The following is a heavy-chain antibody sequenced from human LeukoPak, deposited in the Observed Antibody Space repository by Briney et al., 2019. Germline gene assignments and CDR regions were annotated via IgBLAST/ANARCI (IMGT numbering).Heavy chain of an antibody. CDR1: GFTFSSYG. CDR3: AKVLRNGFDI. Sequence: PGGSLRLSCAASGFTFSSYGMHWVRQAPGNGLEWVAFISYDGNNKYYTDSVKGRFTISRDNSKNTLYLQMNSLRAADTAVYYCAKVLRNGFDIWGQGTMVTVSS. J-gene: IGHJ3*02. CDR2: ISYDGNNK. V-gene: IGHV3-30*18.